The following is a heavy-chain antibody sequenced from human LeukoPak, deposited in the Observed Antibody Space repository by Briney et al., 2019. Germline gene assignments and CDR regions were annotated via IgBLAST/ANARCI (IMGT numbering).Heavy chain of an antibody. Sequence: GASVKVSCKASGYTFTSYYMHWVRQAPGQGLEWMGIINPSGGSTSYAQKFQGRVTMTRDTSTSTVYMELSSLRSEDTAVYYCARDSSPNYDSSGYYYGHWDYWGQGTLVTVSS. J-gene: IGHJ4*02. D-gene: IGHD3-22*01. V-gene: IGHV1-46*01. CDR1: GYTFTSYY. CDR3: ARDSSPNYDSSGYYYGHWDY. CDR2: INPSGGST.